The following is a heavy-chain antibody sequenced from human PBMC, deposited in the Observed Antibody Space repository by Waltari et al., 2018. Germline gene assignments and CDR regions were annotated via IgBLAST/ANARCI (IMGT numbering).Heavy chain of an antibody. CDR1: RLPFSNYW. CDR2: IKQDGAEK. CDR3: AREATDYFYGLDL. J-gene: IGHJ6*02. V-gene: IGHV3-7*01. Sequence: EVRLVESGGGLVQPGGSLRLSCAGHRLPFSNYWMSGVRQAPGKGLEWVANIKQDGAEKNYVDSVKGRFTISRDNAKESLYLQMNSLRADDTAVYFCAREATDYFYGLDLWGQGTTVTVSS.